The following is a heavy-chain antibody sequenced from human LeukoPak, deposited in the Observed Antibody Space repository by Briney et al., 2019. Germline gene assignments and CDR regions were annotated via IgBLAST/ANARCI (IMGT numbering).Heavy chain of an antibody. CDR1: GYTFTSYD. Sequence: ASVKVSCKASGYTFTSYDINWVRQAPGQGLEWMGGIIPIFGTANYAQKFQGRVTITTDESTSTAYMELSSLRSEDTAVYYCAHGSYGPGSFDYWGQGTLVTVSS. J-gene: IGHJ4*02. CDR3: AHGSYGPGSFDY. CDR2: IIPIFGTA. D-gene: IGHD5-18*01. V-gene: IGHV1-69*05.